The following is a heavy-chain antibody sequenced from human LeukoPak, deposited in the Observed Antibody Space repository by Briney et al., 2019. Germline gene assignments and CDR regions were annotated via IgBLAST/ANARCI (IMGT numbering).Heavy chain of an antibody. CDR3: ARDTIAAPGDIDY. V-gene: IGHV3-74*01. Sequence: GGSLRLSCAAPGFTFSSYWMHWVRQAPGKGLVWVSLINNDESTTTYADSVKGRFTISRDNTKNTLYLQMNSLRAEDTAVYYCARDTIAAPGDIDYWGQGTLVTVSS. CDR2: INNDESTT. CDR1: GFTFSSYW. D-gene: IGHD6-13*01. J-gene: IGHJ4*02.